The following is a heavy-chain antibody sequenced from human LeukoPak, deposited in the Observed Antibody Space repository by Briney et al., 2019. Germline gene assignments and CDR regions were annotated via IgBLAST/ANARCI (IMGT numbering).Heavy chain of an antibody. CDR1: GGPIKDISYY. CDR3: ARDGGDPI. D-gene: IGHD2-21*01. Sequence: SETLSLTCTVSGGPIKDISYYWEWIRQPPGKGLEWIGALYYSGSSFSNPSLKSRITMSVDTSKNQFSLTLSSVTAADTAVYYCARDGGDPIWGQGTLVSVSS. J-gene: IGHJ4*02. V-gene: IGHV4-39*01. CDR2: LYYSGSS.